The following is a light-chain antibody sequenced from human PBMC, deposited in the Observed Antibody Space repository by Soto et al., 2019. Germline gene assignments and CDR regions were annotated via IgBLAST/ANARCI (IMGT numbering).Light chain of an antibody. Sequence: IVLTQSPATLSLSPGERATLSCRASQSVSSYLAWYQQKPGQAPRLLISDASNRATGVPARFSGSGSGTDFTLTISSLEPEDFAVYYCQQRSNWPPEYTFGQGTKLEIK. CDR1: QSVSSY. CDR3: QQRSNWPPEYT. V-gene: IGKV3-11*01. CDR2: DAS. J-gene: IGKJ2*01.